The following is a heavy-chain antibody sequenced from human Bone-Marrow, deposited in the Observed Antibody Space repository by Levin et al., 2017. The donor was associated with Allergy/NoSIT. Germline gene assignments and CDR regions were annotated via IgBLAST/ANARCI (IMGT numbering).Heavy chain of an antibody. J-gene: IGHJ4*02. CDR3: AKGVAGSGYPHFDY. CDR1: GFTFDDYS. Sequence: GGSLRLSCTASGFTFDDYSMYWVRQAPGKGLEWVSGISWDSGSIGYADSVKGRFTISRDNAKNSLYLQMNSLKPEDTALYYCAKGVAGSGYPHFDYWGQGTLVTVSS. D-gene: IGHD3-22*01. CDR2: ISWDSGSI. V-gene: IGHV3-9*01.